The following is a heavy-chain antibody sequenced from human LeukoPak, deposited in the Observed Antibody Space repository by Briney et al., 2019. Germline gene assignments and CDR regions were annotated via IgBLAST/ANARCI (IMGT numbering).Heavy chain of an antibody. D-gene: IGHD3-22*01. CDR3: ARQVWGYYDSSGYQPLFDY. Sequence: PSVTLSLTCTVSGGSISSSSYYWGWIRQPPGKGLEWIGRIYYSGSTYYNPSLKSRVTISVATSKNQFSLKPSSVTAADTAVYYCARQVWGYYDSSGYQPLFDYWGQGTLVTVSS. J-gene: IGHJ4*02. CDR2: IYYSGST. V-gene: IGHV4-39*01. CDR1: GGSISSSSYY.